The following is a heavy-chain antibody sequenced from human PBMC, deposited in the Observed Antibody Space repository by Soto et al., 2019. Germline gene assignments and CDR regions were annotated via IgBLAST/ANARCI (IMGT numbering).Heavy chain of an antibody. CDR2: INAGNGNT. CDR3: ARGALPDYYDSSGYYNWFDP. D-gene: IGHD3-22*01. CDR1: GYTFTSYA. J-gene: IGHJ5*02. Sequence: ASVKVSCKASGYTFTSYAMHWVRQAPGQRLEWMGWINAGNGNTKYSQKFQGRVTITRDTSASTAYMELSSLRSEDTAVYYCARGALPDYYDSSGYYNWFDPWGQGTLVTVSS. V-gene: IGHV1-3*01.